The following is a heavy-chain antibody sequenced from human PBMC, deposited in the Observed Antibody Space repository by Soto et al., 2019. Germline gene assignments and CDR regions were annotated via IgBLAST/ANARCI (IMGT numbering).Heavy chain of an antibody. V-gene: IGHV3-7*01. CDR3: TRDDYYGGTSRD. J-gene: IGHJ4*02. CDR2: MKQDDSEK. D-gene: IGHD4-17*01. CDR1: GFTFSSPW. Sequence: PVGSLRLSCAASGFTFSSPWMSWVRQAPGKGLEWVANMKQDDSEKYYLESVKGRFTISRDNTKNSLDLQMNSLRVEDTAVYYCTRDDYYGGTSRDWGQGTLVTVSS.